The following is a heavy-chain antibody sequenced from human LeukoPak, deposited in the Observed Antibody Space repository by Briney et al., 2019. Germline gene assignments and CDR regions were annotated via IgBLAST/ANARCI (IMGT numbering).Heavy chain of an antibody. D-gene: IGHD1-26*01. CDR3: AREGKSGSYYDKYDY. V-gene: IGHV1-24*01. J-gene: IGHJ4*02. Sequence: ASVKVSCKVSGYTLTELSMHWVRQAPGKGLEWMGGFDPEDGETIYAQKFQGRVTMTEDTPTDTAYMELSSLRSEDTAVYYCAREGKSGSYYDKYDYWGQGTLVTVSS. CDR2: FDPEDGET. CDR1: GYTLTELS.